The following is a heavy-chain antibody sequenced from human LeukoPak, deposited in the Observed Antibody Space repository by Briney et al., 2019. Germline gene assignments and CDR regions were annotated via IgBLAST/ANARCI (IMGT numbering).Heavy chain of an antibody. D-gene: IGHD2-8*01. CDR2: ISWNSGSI. J-gene: IGHJ4*02. CDR1: GFTFDDDA. CDR3: AKGRHCTNGVCYTGGDY. V-gene: IGHV3-9*01. Sequence: PGRSLRLSCAASGFTFDDDAMHWVRQAPGKGLEWVSGISWNSGSIGYADSVKGRFTISRDNAKNSLYLQMNSLRAEDTALYYCAKGRHCTNGVCYTGGDYWGQGTLVTVSS.